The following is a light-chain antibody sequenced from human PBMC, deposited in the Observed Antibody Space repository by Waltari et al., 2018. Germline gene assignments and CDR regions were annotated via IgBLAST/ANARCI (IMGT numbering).Light chain of an antibody. J-gene: IGKJ4*01. V-gene: IGKV1-12*01. Sequence: PSSVSASLGDRVTITCRASQDIKTWLAWYQHKPGKAPKLLVSAASSLQSGVPSRFSGSGSGTDFTLTISNLQPEDFATYYCQQADSFPPLTFGGGTKVEI. CDR1: QDIKTW. CDR2: AAS. CDR3: QQADSFPPLT.